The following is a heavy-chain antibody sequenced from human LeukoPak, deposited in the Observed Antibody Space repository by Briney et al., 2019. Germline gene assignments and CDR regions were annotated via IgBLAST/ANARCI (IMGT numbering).Heavy chain of an antibody. CDR2: ISYDGSNK. Sequence: PGGSLRVSCAASGFTFSSYAMHWVRQAPGKGLEWVAVISYDGSNKYYADSVKGRFTISRDNSKNTLYLQMNSLRAEDTAVYYCARDPGALGWFDPWGQGTLVTVSS. CDR1: GFTFSSYA. J-gene: IGHJ5*02. V-gene: IGHV3-30*04. D-gene: IGHD1-26*01. CDR3: ARDPGALGWFDP.